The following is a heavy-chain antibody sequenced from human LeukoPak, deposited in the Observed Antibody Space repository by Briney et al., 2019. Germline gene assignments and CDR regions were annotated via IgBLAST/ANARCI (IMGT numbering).Heavy chain of an antibody. CDR2: MYFSGSG. Sequence: PSQTLSLTCTVSGGSISSGNYYWSSIRQPAGKGLEWIGRMYFSGSGNYNPSLKSRVTISTDTSKNQFSLSLSSVTAADPAVYYCARLKYYDSTGYSPGYYMDVWGKGITVTVSS. D-gene: IGHD3-22*01. CDR1: GGSISSGNYY. CDR3: ARLKYYDSTGYSPGYYMDV. V-gene: IGHV4-61*02. J-gene: IGHJ6*03.